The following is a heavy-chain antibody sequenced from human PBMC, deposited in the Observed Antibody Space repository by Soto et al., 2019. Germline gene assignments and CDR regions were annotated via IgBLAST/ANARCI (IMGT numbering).Heavy chain of an antibody. D-gene: IGHD6-13*01. J-gene: IGHJ4*02. V-gene: IGHV4-39*01. CDR1: GGSIGSSSYY. Sequence: PSETLSLTCTVSGGSIGSSSYYWGWIRQSPGKGLEWIGNIYYSGNTFYNPSLQSRVAISVDTSKNQFYLHLSSVTAADTAIFYCASIAAPGTTHFDFWGQGTLVTVSP. CDR3: ASIAAPGTTHFDF. CDR2: IYYSGNT.